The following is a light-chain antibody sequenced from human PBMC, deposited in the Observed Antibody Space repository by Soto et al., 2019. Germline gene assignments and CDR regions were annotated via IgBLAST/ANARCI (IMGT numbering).Light chain of an antibody. V-gene: IGKV3-15*01. Sequence: EIVMTQSPVTLSVSPGERVTLSCRASQSVSSYLAWYQQKPGQPPRLLIQGASTRATGIPARFSGSGSGTDFSLTISSLQSEDFVVYYCQQYSNWPRTFGQGTKVDI. J-gene: IGKJ1*01. CDR3: QQYSNWPRT. CDR1: QSVSSY. CDR2: GAS.